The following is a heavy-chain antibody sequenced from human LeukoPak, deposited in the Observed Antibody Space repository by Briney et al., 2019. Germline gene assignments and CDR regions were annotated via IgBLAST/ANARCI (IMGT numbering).Heavy chain of an antibody. D-gene: IGHD1-26*01. CDR1: GISVSSNN. J-gene: IGHJ6*02. CDR3: AKDGTLDYYYGMDV. V-gene: IGHV3-48*04. Sequence: GGSLRLSCAASGISVSSNNMHWVRQAPGGGLEWVSYISAGSGTIYSADSVKGRFIISRDNAKNSLYLQMNSLRVEDTAVYYCAKDGTLDYYYGMDVWGQGTTVTVSS. CDR2: ISAGSGTI.